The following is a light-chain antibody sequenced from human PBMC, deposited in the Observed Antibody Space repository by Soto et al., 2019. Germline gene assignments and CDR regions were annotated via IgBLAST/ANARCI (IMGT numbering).Light chain of an antibody. CDR2: DVS. V-gene: IGLV2-14*01. J-gene: IGLJ1*01. CDR1: SSDVGGYNY. CDR3: SSYTSSHYV. Sequence: QSALTQPASVSGSPGQSITISYTGTSSDVGGYNYVSWYQQHPGKAPKLMIYDVSNRPSGVSNRFSGSKSGNTASLTISGLQAEDEADYYCSSYTSSHYVFGTGTKLTVL.